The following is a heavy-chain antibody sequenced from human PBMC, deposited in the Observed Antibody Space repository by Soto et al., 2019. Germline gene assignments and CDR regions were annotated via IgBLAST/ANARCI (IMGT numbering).Heavy chain of an antibody. V-gene: IGHV1-2*04. CDR1: GYTFTGYY. Sequence: ASVKVSCKASGYTFTGYYMHWVRQAPGQGLEWMGWINPNSGGTNYAQKFQGWVTMTRDTSINTAYMELSRLRSDDTAVYYCAREWPTGNWFDPWGQGTLVTVSS. CDR3: AREWPTGNWFDP. J-gene: IGHJ5*02. D-gene: IGHD1-1*01. CDR2: INPNSGGT.